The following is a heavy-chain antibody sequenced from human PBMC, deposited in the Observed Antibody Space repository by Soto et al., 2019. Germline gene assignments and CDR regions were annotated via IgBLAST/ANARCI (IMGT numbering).Heavy chain of an antibody. Sequence: SETLSLTCTVSGVSISNSSYYWGWIRRPPGKGLEWIGTIYYSGITYYNPSLKSRVTISVDTSKNQFSLKLTSVTAADTAVYYCARGVRYDFWSGYSVFGWFDPWGQGTLVTVSS. J-gene: IGHJ5*02. CDR1: GVSISNSSYY. V-gene: IGHV4-39*01. CDR2: IYYSGIT. D-gene: IGHD3-3*01. CDR3: ARGVRYDFWSGYSVFGWFDP.